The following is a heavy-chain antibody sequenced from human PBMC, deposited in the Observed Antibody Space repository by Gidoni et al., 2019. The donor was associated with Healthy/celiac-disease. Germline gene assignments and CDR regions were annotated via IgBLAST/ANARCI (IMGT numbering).Heavy chain of an antibody. CDR3: AKDLSGRQYQLPFDY. D-gene: IGHD2-2*01. CDR1: GFTFSSYA. J-gene: IGHJ4*02. CDR2: ISGSGGST. Sequence: EVQLLESGGGLVQPGGSLSLSCAASGFTFSSYAMSWVRQAPGKGLEWVSAISGSGGSTYYADSVKGRFTISRDNSKNTLYLQMNSLRAEDTAVYYCAKDLSGRQYQLPFDYWGQGTLVTVSS. V-gene: IGHV3-23*01.